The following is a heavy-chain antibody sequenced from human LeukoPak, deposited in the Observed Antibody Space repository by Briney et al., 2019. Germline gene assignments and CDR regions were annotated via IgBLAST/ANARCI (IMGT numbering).Heavy chain of an antibody. CDR3: ARDTKVVEVPAAPDY. D-gene: IGHD2-2*01. J-gene: IGHJ4*02. CDR2: INPNSCGT. Sequence: ASVKVSCKASGYTFTGYYMHGVRQAPRQGREWMGWINPNSCGTNYAQKFQGRVTMTRDTSISTAYMELSRLRSDDTAVYYCARDTKVVEVPAAPDYWGQGTLVTVSS. V-gene: IGHV1-2*02. CDR1: GYTFTGYY.